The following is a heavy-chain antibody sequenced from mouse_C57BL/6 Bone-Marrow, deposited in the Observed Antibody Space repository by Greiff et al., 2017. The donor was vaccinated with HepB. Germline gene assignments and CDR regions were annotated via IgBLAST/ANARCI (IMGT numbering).Heavy chain of an antibody. D-gene: IGHD1-1*01. CDR3: ARDPYGSSSWFAY. Sequence: EVHLVESGGGLVKPGGSLKLSCAASGFTFSSYAISWVRQTPEKRLEWVATISDGGSYTYYPDNVKGRFTISRDNAKNNLYLQMSHLKSEDTAMYYCARDPYGSSSWFAYWGQGTLVTVSA. J-gene: IGHJ3*01. V-gene: IGHV5-4*01. CDR2: ISDGGSYT. CDR1: GFTFSSYA.